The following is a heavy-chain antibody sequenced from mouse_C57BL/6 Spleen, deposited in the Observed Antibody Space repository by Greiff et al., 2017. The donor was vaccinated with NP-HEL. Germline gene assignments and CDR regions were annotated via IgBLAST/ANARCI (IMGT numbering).Heavy chain of an antibody. J-gene: IGHJ3*01. CDR3: TRGTGFAD. Sequence: QVQLKESGAELVRPGASVTLSCKASGYTFTDYEMHWVKQTPVHGLEWIGAIDPETGGTAYNQKFKGKAILTADKSSSTAYMELRSLTSEDSAVYYCTRGTGFADWGQGTLVTVSA. V-gene: IGHV1-15*01. CDR1: GYTFTDYE. CDR2: IDPETGGT.